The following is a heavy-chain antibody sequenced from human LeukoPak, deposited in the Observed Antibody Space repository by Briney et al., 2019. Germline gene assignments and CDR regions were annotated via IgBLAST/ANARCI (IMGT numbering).Heavy chain of an antibody. CDR3: ARDTATRLSGYYYYYMDV. CDR1: GYTFTSYG. D-gene: IGHD4-17*01. J-gene: IGHJ6*03. CDR2: ISAYNGNT. V-gene: IGHV1-18*01. Sequence: ASVTVSCKASGYTFTSYGISWVRQAPGQGLEWMGWISAYNGNTNYAQKLQGRVTMTTDTSTSTAYMELRSLRSDDTAVYYCARDTATRLSGYYYYYMDVWGKGTTVTVSS.